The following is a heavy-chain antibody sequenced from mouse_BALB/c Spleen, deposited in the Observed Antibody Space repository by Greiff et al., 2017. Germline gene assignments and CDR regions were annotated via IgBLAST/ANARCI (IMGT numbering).Heavy chain of an antibody. CDR3: AIDYYWSSDYYAMDY. J-gene: IGHJ4*01. D-gene: IGHD1-1*01. Sequence: VQLQQSGAELVRPGSSVKISCKASGYAFSSYWMNWVKQRPGQGLEWIGQIYPGDGDTNYNGKFKGKATLTADKSSSTAYMQLSSLTSEDSAVYDCAIDYYWSSDYYAMDYWGQGTSVTVAS. CDR1: GYAFSSYW. V-gene: IGHV1-80*01. CDR2: IYPGDGDT.